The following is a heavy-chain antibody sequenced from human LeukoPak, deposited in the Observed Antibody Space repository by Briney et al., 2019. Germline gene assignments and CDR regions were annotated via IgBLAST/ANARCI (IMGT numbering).Heavy chain of an antibody. CDR1: GFTFSSYS. J-gene: IGHJ3*02. Sequence: GGSLRLSCAASGFTFSSYSMNWVRQAPGKGLEWVSSISSSSSYIYYADSVKGRFTISRDNAKNSLYLQMNSLRAEDTAVYYCARDLLLTGGVHDAFDIWGQGTMVTVSS. V-gene: IGHV3-21*01. CDR3: ARDLLLTGGVHDAFDI. CDR2: ISSSSSYI. D-gene: IGHD7-27*01.